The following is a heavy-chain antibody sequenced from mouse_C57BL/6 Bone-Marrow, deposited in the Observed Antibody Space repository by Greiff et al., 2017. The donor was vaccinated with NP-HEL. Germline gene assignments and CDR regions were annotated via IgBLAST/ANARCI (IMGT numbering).Heavy chain of an antibody. CDR3: ASNAGSSYWYFDV. J-gene: IGHJ1*03. V-gene: IGHV2-2*01. CDR1: GFSLTSYG. D-gene: IGHD1-1*01. CDR2: IWSGGST. Sequence: VKLVESGPGLVQPSQSLSITCTVSGFSLTSYGVHWVRQSPGKGLEWLGVIWSGGSTDYNAAFISRLSISKDNSKSQVFFKMNSLQADDTAIYYCASNAGSSYWYFDVWGTGTTVTVSS.